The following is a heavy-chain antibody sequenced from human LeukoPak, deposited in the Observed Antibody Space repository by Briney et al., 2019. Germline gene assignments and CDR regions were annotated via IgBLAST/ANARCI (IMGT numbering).Heavy chain of an antibody. Sequence: ASVKVSCKASGYSFTGYYMHWVRQAPRQGLEWMGWINPNSGGTNYAQKFQGRVTMTRDTSISTAYMELSRLRSDDTAVYYCAREVISSRWFPFDYWGTGTLVTVSS. J-gene: IGHJ4*02. CDR1: GYSFTGYY. V-gene: IGHV1-2*02. CDR2: INPNSGGT. CDR3: AREVISSRWFPFDY. D-gene: IGHD6-13*01.